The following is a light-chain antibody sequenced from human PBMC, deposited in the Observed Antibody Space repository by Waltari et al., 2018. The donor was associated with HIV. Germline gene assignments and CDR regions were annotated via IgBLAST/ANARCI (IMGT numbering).Light chain of an antibody. V-gene: IGLV2-11*01. CDR2: DVN. CDR3: SSYTTSSTPVV. J-gene: IGLJ2*01. CDR1: SSDVGGYNY. Sequence: QSALTQPRSVSGSPGQSVTISCTGTSSDVGGYNYVSWYQQHPGKAPKLMIYDVNKRPSGVPDRFSGSKSGNTASLTISGLQAEDESDFYCSSYTTSSTPVVFGGGTKLTVL.